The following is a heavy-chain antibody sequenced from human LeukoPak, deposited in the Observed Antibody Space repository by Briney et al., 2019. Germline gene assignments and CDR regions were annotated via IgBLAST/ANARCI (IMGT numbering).Heavy chain of an antibody. CDR1: GYTFTSYG. CDR2: ISAYSGDT. CDR3: ARTRARYSPGISYFDY. V-gene: IGHV1-18*01. Sequence: ASVKVSCKASGYTFTSYGISWVRQAPGQGLEWMGWISAYSGDTNYAQKFQGRVTMTRDTSISTAYMELSRLRSDDTAVYYCARTRARYSPGISYFDYWGQGTLVTVSS. D-gene: IGHD1-26*01. J-gene: IGHJ4*02.